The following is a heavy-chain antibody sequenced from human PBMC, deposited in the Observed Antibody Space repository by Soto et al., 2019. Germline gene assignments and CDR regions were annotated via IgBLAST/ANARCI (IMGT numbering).Heavy chain of an antibody. CDR3: ARDLKAPKFGAKYGMDV. Sequence: EVQLVESGGGLVKPGGSLRLSCAASGFTFSSYSMKWVRQAPGKGLEWVSSISSSSSYIYYADSVKGRFTISRDNAKNSLYLQMNGLRAEDTAVYYCARDLKAPKFGAKYGMDVWGQGTTVTVSS. J-gene: IGHJ6*02. D-gene: IGHD3-10*02. CDR2: ISSSSSYI. V-gene: IGHV3-21*01. CDR1: GFTFSSYS.